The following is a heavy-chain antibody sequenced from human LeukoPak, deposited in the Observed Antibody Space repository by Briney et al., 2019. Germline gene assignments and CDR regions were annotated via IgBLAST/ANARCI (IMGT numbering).Heavy chain of an antibody. CDR3: ARVHAAGYFDY. Sequence: GGSLRLSCAASGFTFSSYWMSWVRQAPGRGLEWVANIKQDGSEKYYVDSVKGRFTISRDNAKNSLYLQMNSLRAEDTAVYYCARVHAAGYFDYWGQGTLVTVSS. D-gene: IGHD6-13*01. V-gene: IGHV3-7*05. J-gene: IGHJ4*02. CDR1: GFTFSSYW. CDR2: IKQDGSEK.